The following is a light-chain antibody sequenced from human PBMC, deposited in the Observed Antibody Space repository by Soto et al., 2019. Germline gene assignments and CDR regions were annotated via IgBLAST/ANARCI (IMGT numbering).Light chain of an antibody. CDR3: QQSYSNLGT. CDR1: QSISSY. CDR2: AAS. J-gene: IGKJ5*01. Sequence: ENQMTQSSSSLSASVADRVTITFRASQSISSYLNWYQQTQGKAPKILIYAASSLQSGVPSRFSGSGSGTDFTPSISSLQPEDFQTYYCQQSYSNLGTFGQGTRLEIK. V-gene: IGKV1-39*01.